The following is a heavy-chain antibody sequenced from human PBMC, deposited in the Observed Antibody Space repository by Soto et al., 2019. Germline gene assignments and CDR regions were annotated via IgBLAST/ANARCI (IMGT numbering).Heavy chain of an antibody. J-gene: IGHJ5*02. CDR3: ARAFCGGDCYTDAKFDP. Sequence: PSQTLSLTCAISGDSVSSNSAAWNWIRQSPSRGLEWLGRTYYRSKWYNEYAESVKSRITINPDTSKNQFSLQLNSVTPEDTAVYYCARAFCGGDCYTDAKFDPWGQGTLVTVSS. V-gene: IGHV6-1*01. CDR1: GDSVSSNSAA. CDR2: TYYRSKWYN. D-gene: IGHD2-21*02.